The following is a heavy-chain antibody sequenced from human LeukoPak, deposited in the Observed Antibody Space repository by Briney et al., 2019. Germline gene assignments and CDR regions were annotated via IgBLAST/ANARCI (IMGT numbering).Heavy chain of an antibody. D-gene: IGHD3-22*01. CDR2: INTDGTTT. CDR1: GITFSNYW. J-gene: IGHJ4*02. CDR3: ARAILYDSTGYYSVNDY. Sequence: GGSLRLSCAASGITFSNYWIHWVRQAPGEGLVWVSRINTDGTTTSYADSVKGRFTISRDNAKNSLYLQMNSLRAEDSAVYYCARAILYDSTGYYSVNDYWGQGTLVTVSS. V-gene: IGHV3-74*01.